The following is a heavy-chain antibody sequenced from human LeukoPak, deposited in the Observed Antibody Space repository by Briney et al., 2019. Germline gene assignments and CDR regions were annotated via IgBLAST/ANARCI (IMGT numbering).Heavy chain of an antibody. CDR2: IYSGGST. J-gene: IGHJ6*03. CDR3: ARDRRYFDSSGYYYYYYMDV. CDR1: GFTVSSNY. V-gene: IGHV3-66*01. D-gene: IGHD3-22*01. Sequence: GGSLRLSCAASGFTVSSNYMSWVRQAPGKGLEWVSVIYSGGSTYYADSVKGRFTISRDNSKNTLYLQMNSLRPEDTAVYYCARDRRYFDSSGYYYYYYMDVWGEGTTATISS.